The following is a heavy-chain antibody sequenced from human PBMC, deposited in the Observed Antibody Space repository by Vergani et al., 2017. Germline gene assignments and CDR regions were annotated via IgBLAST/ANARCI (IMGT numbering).Heavy chain of an antibody. Sequence: QVQLQQWGAGLLKPSETLSLTCAVYGGSFSGYYWSWIRQPPGKGLEWIGEINHSGSTNYNPSLKSRVTISVDTSKNQFYVKLSAVTAADTAVYYCARLGELRYFDWAAPDAFDIWGQGTMVTVSS. V-gene: IGHV4-34*01. J-gene: IGHJ3*02. CDR1: GGSFSGYY. D-gene: IGHD3-9*01. CDR3: ARLGELRYFDWAAPDAFDI. CDR2: INHSGST.